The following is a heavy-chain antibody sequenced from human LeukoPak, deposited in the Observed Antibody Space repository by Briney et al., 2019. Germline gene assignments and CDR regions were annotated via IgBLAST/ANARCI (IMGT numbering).Heavy chain of an antibody. D-gene: IGHD3-22*01. J-gene: IGHJ4*02. CDR3: ARETYYDSSGDFDY. CDR1: GFTFSSYA. CDR2: ISYDGSNK. Sequence: SGGSLRLSCAASGFTFSSYAMHWVRQAPGKGLEWVAVISYDGSNKYYADSVKGRLTISRDNSKNTLYLQMNSLRAEDTAVYYCARETYYDSSGDFDYWGQGTLVTVSS. V-gene: IGHV3-30*04.